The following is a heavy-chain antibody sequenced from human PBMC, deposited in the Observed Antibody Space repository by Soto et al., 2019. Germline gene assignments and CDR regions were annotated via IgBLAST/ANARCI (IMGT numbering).Heavy chain of an antibody. CDR3: ARTLPGDDYYYYYGMDV. Sequence: HPGGSLRLSCAASGFTFSSYAMHWVRQAPGKGLEWVAVISYDGSNKYYADSVKGRFTISRDNSKSTLYLQMNSLRAEDTAVYYCARTLPGDDYYYYYGMDVWGQGTTVTVSS. CDR1: GFTFSSYA. CDR2: ISYDGSNK. V-gene: IGHV3-30-3*01. J-gene: IGHJ6*02. D-gene: IGHD3-10*01.